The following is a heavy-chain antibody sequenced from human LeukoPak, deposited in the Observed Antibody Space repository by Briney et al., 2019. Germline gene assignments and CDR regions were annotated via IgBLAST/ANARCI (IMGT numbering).Heavy chain of an antibody. CDR2: IIPIFGTA. J-gene: IGHJ5*02. D-gene: IGHD6-13*01. Sequence: SVKVSCKASGGTFSSYAISWVRQAPGQGLEWMGGIIPIFGTANYAQKFQGRVTITTDESTSTAYMELSSLRSEDTAVYYCAREAEPSSSWYWKGSNWLDPWGQGTLVTVSS. CDR1: GGTFSSYA. CDR3: AREAEPSSSWYWKGSNWLDP. V-gene: IGHV1-69*05.